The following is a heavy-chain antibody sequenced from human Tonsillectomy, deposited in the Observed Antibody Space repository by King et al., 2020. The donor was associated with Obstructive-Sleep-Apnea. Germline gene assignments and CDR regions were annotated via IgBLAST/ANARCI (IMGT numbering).Heavy chain of an antibody. CDR1: GYDFTHYW. Sequence: VQLVQSGAEVKKPGESLKISCEGSGYDFTHYWIGWVRQMPGKGPESMGIIYLGDSDTRYSPSFQGQVTISVDTSISTAYLQWNSRKASDTATYYSALYLGPFEIWGQGTMVTVSS. J-gene: IGHJ3*02. CDR2: IYLGDSDT. V-gene: IGHV5-51*01. D-gene: IGHD2-8*01. CDR3: ALYLGPFEI.